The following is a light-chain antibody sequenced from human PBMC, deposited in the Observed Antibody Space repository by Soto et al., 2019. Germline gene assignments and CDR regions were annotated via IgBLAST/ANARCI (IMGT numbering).Light chain of an antibody. CDR2: DAS. J-gene: IGKJ1*01. CDR1: HSVDSY. V-gene: IGKV3-20*01. Sequence: EIVLTQSPATLSLSPGERATLSCRASHSVDSYLAWYKQKPGQAPRLLISDASNRATGIPARFSGSGSGTEFTLTISRLEPEDFEVYYCQQYGSSPRTFGQGTKVDIK. CDR3: QQYGSSPRT.